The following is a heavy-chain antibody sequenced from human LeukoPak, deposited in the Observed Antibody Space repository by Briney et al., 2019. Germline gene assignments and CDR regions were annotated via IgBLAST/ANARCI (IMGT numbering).Heavy chain of an antibody. V-gene: IGHV3-53*01. J-gene: IGHJ4*02. CDR3: AKAIAVAGPSVVYFDY. CDR2: IYTGGST. D-gene: IGHD6-19*01. CDR1: AFSVGSNF. Sequence: GGSLRLSCVDSAFSVGSNFMSWVRQAPGKGLEWVSVIYTGGSTYSADSVKGRFTISRDYSENTVYLQMNSLRAEDTAVYYCAKAIAVAGPSVVYFDYWGQGTLVTVSS.